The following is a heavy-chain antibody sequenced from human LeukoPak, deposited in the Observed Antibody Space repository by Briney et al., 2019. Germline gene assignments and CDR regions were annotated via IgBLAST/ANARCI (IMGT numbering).Heavy chain of an antibody. CDR3: ATGFARAGYSGYDY. CDR2: IYSGGST. D-gene: IGHD6-13*01. CDR1: GFTVSSSY. Sequence: GGSLRLSCAASGFTVSSSYMSWVRQAPGKGLEWVSVIYSGGSTYYADSVKGRFTISRDTSKNTLSLQMNSLRAEDTAVYYCATGFARAGYSGYDYWGQGTLVTVSS. V-gene: IGHV3-53*01. J-gene: IGHJ4*02.